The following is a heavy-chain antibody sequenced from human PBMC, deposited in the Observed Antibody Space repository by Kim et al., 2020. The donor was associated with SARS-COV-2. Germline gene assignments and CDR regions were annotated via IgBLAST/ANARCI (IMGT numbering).Heavy chain of an antibody. J-gene: IGHJ4*02. CDR3: ARGGIADDYGDYPEETKLDY. V-gene: IGHV3-74*01. D-gene: IGHD4-17*01. CDR2: INSDGSST. CDR1: GFTFSSYW. Sequence: GGSLRLSCVASGFTFSSYWMHWVRQAPGKGLVWVSRINSDGSSTSYADSVKGRFTISRDNAKNTLYLQMNSLRAEDTAVYYCARGGIADDYGDYPEETKLDYWGQGTLVTVSS.